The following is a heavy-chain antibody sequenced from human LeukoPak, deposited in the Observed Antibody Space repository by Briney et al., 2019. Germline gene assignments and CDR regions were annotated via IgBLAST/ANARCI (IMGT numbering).Heavy chain of an antibody. J-gene: IGHJ6*02. V-gene: IGHV1-2*02. CDR3: ARGYYGMDV. CDR2: INPKTGDT. CDR1: GYTFTGQY. Sequence: ASVKVSCKASGYTFTGQYLYWARQTPGQGLGWMGWINPKTGDTDSAQNFQGRVTMTRGTSITTVYMELSSLTSDDTAVYYCARGYYGMDVWGQGTTVTVSS.